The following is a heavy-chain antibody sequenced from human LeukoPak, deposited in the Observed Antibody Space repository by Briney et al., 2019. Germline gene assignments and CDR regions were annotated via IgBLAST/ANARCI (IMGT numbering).Heavy chain of an antibody. CDR3: AGGDYHGSESYANY. Sequence: SETLSLTCAVYGGSFSGQYWGWIRQPPGKGLEWIGEINHGGSISYNASLKSRVTISLDTSKNQFSLKLSSVTAADTAVYYCAGGDYHGSESYANYWGQGTLVTFSS. V-gene: IGHV4-34*01. D-gene: IGHD3-10*01. CDR2: INHGGSI. J-gene: IGHJ4*02. CDR1: GGSFSGQY.